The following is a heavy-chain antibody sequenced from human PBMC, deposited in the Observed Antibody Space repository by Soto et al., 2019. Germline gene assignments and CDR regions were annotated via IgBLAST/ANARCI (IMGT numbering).Heavy chain of an antibody. Sequence: SETLSLTCTVSGGSISSGGYYWSWIRQHPGKGLEWIGCIYYSGSTYYNPSLKSRVTISVDTSKNQFSLKLSSVTAADTAVYYCARSTRVIGIAAAPTNWFDPWGQGTLVTVSS. CDR2: IYYSGST. CDR3: ARSTRVIGIAAAPTNWFDP. D-gene: IGHD6-13*01. CDR1: GGSISSGGYY. V-gene: IGHV4-31*03. J-gene: IGHJ5*02.